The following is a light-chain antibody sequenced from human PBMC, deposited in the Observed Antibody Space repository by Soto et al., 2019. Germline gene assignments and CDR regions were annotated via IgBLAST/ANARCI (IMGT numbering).Light chain of an antibody. Sequence: DIQMTQSPSTLSASVGDRVTITCRASQSISRSLAWYQQKPGKAPSLMIYDASSLEGGVPSRFSGSGFVTEFTLTITNLQPSDFATYYCQQYSDFLISFGPGTTVDFK. J-gene: IGKJ3*01. CDR3: QQYSDFLIS. V-gene: IGKV1-5*01. CDR2: DAS. CDR1: QSISRS.